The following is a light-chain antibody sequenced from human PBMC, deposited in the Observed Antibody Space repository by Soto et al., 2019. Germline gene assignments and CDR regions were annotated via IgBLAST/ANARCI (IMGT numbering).Light chain of an antibody. CDR3: AACYDGLSGPV. CDR1: SSHIGSNT. CDR2: NNN. V-gene: IGLV1-44*01. J-gene: IGLJ2*01. Sequence: QSVLTQPPSASGTPGQRVTISCSGSSSHIGSNTVSWYQQFPGTAPRLLIYNNNQRPSGVPDRFSGSKSGTSASLAISGLQSEDEANYYCAACYDGLSGPVFGGGTKLTVL.